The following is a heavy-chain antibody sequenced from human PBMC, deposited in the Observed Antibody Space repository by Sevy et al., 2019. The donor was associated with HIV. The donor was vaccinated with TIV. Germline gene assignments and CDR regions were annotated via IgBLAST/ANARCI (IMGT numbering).Heavy chain of an antibody. Sequence: ASVKVSCKASGYTFTGYYMHWMRQAPGQGLEWMGWINPDSGDPTYAPKFQGRVTLTRDTSINTAYMDLRRLKSDDTAVYYCMRDDRDGYFEHWGQGTLVTVSS. CDR3: MRDDRDGYFEH. CDR1: GYTFTGYY. J-gene: IGHJ4*02. V-gene: IGHV1-2*02. CDR2: INPDSGDP.